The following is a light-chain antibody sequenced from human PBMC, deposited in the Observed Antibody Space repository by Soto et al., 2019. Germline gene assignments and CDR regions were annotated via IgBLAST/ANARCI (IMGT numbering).Light chain of an antibody. CDR1: QRISSTF. Sequence: EIVLTQSPGTLSLSPGERASLSCRASQRISSTFLAWYQQKPGQAPRLLIYGASSRATGIPDRFIGSGSGTDFTLTISRLEAEDFAMYYCQQCGGSPTFGQGTKVEVK. J-gene: IGKJ1*01. V-gene: IGKV3-20*01. CDR2: GAS. CDR3: QQCGGSPT.